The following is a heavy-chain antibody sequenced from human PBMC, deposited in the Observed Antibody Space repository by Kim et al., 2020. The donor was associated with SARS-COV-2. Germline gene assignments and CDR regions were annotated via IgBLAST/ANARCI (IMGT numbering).Heavy chain of an antibody. CDR2: INPNSGGT. D-gene: IGHD3-22*01. CDR3: ARDRGNYYDSSGYMFDY. J-gene: IGHJ4*02. Sequence: ASVKVSCKASGYTFTGYYMHWVRQAPGQGLEWMGRINPNSGGTNYAQKFQGRVTMTRDTSISTAYMELSRLRSDDTAVYYCARDRGNYYDSSGYMFDYWGQGTLVTVSS. V-gene: IGHV1-2*06. CDR1: GYTFTGYY.